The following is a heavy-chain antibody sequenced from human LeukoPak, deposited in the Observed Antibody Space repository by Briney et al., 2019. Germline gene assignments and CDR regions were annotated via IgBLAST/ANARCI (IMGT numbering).Heavy chain of an antibody. J-gene: IGHJ4*02. D-gene: IGHD2-8*01. CDR3: SGAYCTSGVCYTGEY. V-gene: IGHV4-38-2*01. CDR2: IYHSGST. CDR1: GYSISSGYY. Sequence: SETLSLTCAVSGYSISSGYYWGWIRQPPGKGLEWIGSIYHSGSTYYNPSLKSRVTISVDKSKNQLYLKLSAVTAADTAVYYCSGAYCTSGVCYTGEYWGQGTLVTVSS.